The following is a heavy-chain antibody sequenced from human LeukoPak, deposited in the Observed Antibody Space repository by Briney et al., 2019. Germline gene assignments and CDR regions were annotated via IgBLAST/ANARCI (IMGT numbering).Heavy chain of an antibody. CDR3: ARGRSIVGATQPFDY. J-gene: IGHJ4*02. D-gene: IGHD1-26*01. V-gene: IGHV3-33*01. CDR1: GFTFSSYG. CDR2: IWYDGSNK. Sequence: GGSLRLSCAASGFTFSSYGMHWVRQAPGKGLEWVAVIWYDGSNKYYADSVKGRFTISRDNSKNTLYLQMNSLRAEDTAVYYCARGRSIVGATQPFDYWGQGTLVTASS.